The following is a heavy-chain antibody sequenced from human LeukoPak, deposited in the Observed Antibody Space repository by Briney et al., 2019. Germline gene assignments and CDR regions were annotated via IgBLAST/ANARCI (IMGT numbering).Heavy chain of an antibody. CDR3: ARRRYFDWFNYYYYYMDV. V-gene: IGHV1-18*01. CDR2: ISAYNGNT. CDR1: GYTFTSYG. Sequence: ASVKVSCKASGYTFTSYGISWVRRAPGEGLEWMGWISAYNGNTNYAQKLQGRVTMTTDTSTSTAYMELRSLRSDDTAVYYCARRRYFDWFNYYYYYMDVWGKGTTVTISS. D-gene: IGHD3-9*01. J-gene: IGHJ6*03.